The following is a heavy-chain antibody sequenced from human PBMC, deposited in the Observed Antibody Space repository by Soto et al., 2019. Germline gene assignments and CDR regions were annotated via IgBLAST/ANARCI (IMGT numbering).Heavy chain of an antibody. J-gene: IGHJ4*02. CDR3: ARATSNWNQEY. CDR1: GFPLEKYG. D-gene: IGHD1-20*01. CDR2: ISFSGDYI. V-gene: IGHV3-21*01. Sequence: GGSLRLSCAVSGFPLEKYGMNWVRQAPGKGLEWVSSISFSGDYIYYADSVKGRFTISRDNARNSLYLQMNRLGDDDTALYFCARATSNWNQEYWGQGTQVTVSS.